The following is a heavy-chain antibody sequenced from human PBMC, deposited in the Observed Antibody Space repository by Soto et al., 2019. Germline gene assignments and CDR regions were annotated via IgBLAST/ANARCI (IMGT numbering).Heavy chain of an antibody. CDR3: ARDGFEVATTYYFDY. CDR1: GFTFSSYG. V-gene: IGHV3-33*01. D-gene: IGHD5-12*01. Sequence: QVQLVESGGGVVQPGRSLRLSCAASGFTFSSYGMHWVRQAPGKGLEWVAVIWYDGSNKYYADSVKGRFTISRDNSKNTLYLQMNSLRAEETAVYYCARDGFEVATTYYFDYWGQGTLVTVSS. CDR2: IWYDGSNK. J-gene: IGHJ4*02.